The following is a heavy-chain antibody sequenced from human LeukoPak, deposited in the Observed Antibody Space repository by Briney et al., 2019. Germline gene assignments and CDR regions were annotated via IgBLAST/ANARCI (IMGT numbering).Heavy chain of an antibody. CDR3: ARINSSRWYDF. CDR2: INPNIGDT. D-gene: IGHD6-13*01. J-gene: IGHJ4*02. CDR1: GYTFTGYY. Sequence: ASVKVSCKAFGYTFTGYYLHWVRQAPGQGLEWMGWINPNIGDTNYAQKFQGRVTMTRDTSIGTAYMELSRLRFDDTAVYYCARINSSRWYDFWGQGTLVTVSS. V-gene: IGHV1-2*02.